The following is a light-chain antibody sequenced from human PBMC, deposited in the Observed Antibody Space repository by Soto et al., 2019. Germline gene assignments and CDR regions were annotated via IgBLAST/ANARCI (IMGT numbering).Light chain of an antibody. CDR3: QQYNSYSWT. Sequence: DIQMTQSPSTLSASLGDRVTITCRASQSISSWLDWYQQKPGKAPKLLIYDASSLESGVPSRFSGSGSGTEFTLTISSLQPDDFETYYCQQYNSYSWTFGQGTKVDIK. J-gene: IGKJ1*01. CDR2: DAS. CDR1: QSISSW. V-gene: IGKV1-5*01.